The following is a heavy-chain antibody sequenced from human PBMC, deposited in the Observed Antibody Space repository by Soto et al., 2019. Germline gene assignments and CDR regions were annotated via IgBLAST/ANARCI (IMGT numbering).Heavy chain of an antibody. Sequence: LTCTVSGGCISSSVVGWFLQPPGKGLPCPGSFYCCGRNTSCPSLQSRVTLSVDTSKHPSSLKLSSVTAADTAVYYSAEDVGSRGPRDDF. V-gene: IGHV4-59*01. CDR2: FYCCGRN. CDR3: AEDVGSRGPRDDF. CDR1: GGCISSSV. D-gene: IGHD3-10*01. J-gene: IGHJ4*01.